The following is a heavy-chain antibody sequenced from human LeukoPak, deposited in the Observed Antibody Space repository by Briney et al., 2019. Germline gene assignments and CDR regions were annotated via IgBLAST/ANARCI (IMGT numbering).Heavy chain of an antibody. J-gene: IGHJ4*02. CDR2: IHYTGST. CDR1: GGSISNYY. D-gene: IGHD4-17*01. CDR3: AREGDYGDYVPGDY. Sequence: PSETLSLTCTVSGGSISNYYWSWIRQSPGKGLEWIGYIHYTGSTNYNPSLKSRVTMSVDTSKNQFSLKLSSVTAADTAVFYCAREGDYGDYVPGDYWGQGTLVAVSS. V-gene: IGHV4-59*12.